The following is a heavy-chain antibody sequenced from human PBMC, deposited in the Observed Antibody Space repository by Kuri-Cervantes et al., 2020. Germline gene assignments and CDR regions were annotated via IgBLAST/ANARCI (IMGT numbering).Heavy chain of an antibody. D-gene: IGHD5-12*01. CDR2: IGTAGDT. J-gene: IGHJ5*02. Sequence: GESLKISCAASGFTFSSYDMHWVRQATGKGLEWVSAIGTAGDTYYPGSVKGRFTISRENAKNSLYLQMNSLRAGDTAVYYCAKQFILATYEFDPWGQGTLVTGLL. CDR3: AKQFILATYEFDP. CDR1: GFTFSSYD. V-gene: IGHV3-13*01.